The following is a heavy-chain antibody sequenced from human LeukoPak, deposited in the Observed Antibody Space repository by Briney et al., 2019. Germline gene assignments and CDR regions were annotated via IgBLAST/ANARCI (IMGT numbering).Heavy chain of an antibody. CDR3: ASHGSGPYNWFDP. CDR1: GGSISSGGYY. CDR2: IYYSGST. V-gene: IGHV4-31*11. J-gene: IGHJ5*02. D-gene: IGHD3-10*01. Sequence: SETLSLTCAVSGGSISSGGYYWSWIRQHPGKGLEWIGYIYYSGSTYYNPSLKSRVTISVDTSKNQFSLKLSSVTAADTAVYYCASHGSGPYNWFDPWGQGTLVTVSS.